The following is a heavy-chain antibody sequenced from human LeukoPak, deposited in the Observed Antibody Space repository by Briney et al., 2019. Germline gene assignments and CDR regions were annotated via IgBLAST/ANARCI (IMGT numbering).Heavy chain of an antibody. V-gene: IGHV1-69*13. J-gene: IGHJ4*02. CDR1: GGTVRRFG. CDR2: IIPIFGTT. CDR3: ARFMVRGEPFDY. Sequence: SVKVSCKASGGTVRRFGISWVRQAPGQGLEWMGGIIPIFGTTSYVQKFQGRVTINADESTSTAYMELSSLRSEDTAVYYCARFMVRGEPFDYWGQGTLVTVSS. D-gene: IGHD3-10*01.